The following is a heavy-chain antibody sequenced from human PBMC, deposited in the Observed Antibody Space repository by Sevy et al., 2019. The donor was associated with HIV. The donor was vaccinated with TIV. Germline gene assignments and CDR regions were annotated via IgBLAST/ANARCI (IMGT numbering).Heavy chain of an antibody. J-gene: IGHJ4*02. CDR3: ASLSSDTADRPHYFDN. CDR1: GGSIRPYY. Sequence: SETLSLTCTVSGGSIRPYYWCWIRQPPGKGLEWIGYIYYSGSANYNPSLKSRVTISVYMSKNQFSRKLSSVTAADTSVYYCASLSSDTADRPHYFDNWGQGNLVTVS. CDR2: IYYSGSA. V-gene: IGHV4-59*08. D-gene: IGHD6-6*01.